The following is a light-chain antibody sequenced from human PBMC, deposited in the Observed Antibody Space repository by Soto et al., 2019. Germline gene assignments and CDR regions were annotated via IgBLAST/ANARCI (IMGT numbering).Light chain of an antibody. J-gene: IGKJ1*01. CDR3: QQFYIGWT. V-gene: IGKV1-5*01. Sequence: DIQMTQSPSTLSASVGDRVTITCRASQSSSRSLAWYQHKPGKAPKLLIYDVSSLESGVPSRFSGFGSGTEFTIYINYLQPDDFGTYYCQQFYIGWTCGQGTKVDLK. CDR2: DVS. CDR1: QSSSRS.